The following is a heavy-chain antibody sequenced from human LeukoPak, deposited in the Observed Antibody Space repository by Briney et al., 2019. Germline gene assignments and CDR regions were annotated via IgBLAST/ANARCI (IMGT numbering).Heavy chain of an antibody. V-gene: IGHV3-11*04. CDR2: ISSSGSTI. CDR3: ARASLGYCSSTSCYTSEDY. J-gene: IGHJ4*02. D-gene: IGHD2-2*02. Sequence: GGSLRLSCAASGFTFSDYYMSWIRQAPGKGLEWVSYISSSGSTIYYADSVKGRFTISRDNAKNSLYLQMNSLRAEDTAVYYCARASLGYCSSTSCYTSEDYWGQGPLVTVSS. CDR1: GFTFSDYY.